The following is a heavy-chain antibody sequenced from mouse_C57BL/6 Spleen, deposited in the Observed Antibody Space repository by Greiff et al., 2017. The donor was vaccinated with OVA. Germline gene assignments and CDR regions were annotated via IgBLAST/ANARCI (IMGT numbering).Heavy chain of an antibody. CDR2: IDPNSGGT. Sequence: QVQLKQPGAELVKPGASVKLSCKASGYTFTSYWMHWVKQRPGRGLEWIGRIDPNSGGTKYNEKFKSKATLTVDKPSSTAYMQLSSLTSEDSAVYYCAREGYYYGSSLLVWGTGTTVTVSS. D-gene: IGHD1-1*01. V-gene: IGHV1-72*01. CDR3: AREGYYYGSSLLV. CDR1: GYTFTSYW. J-gene: IGHJ1*03.